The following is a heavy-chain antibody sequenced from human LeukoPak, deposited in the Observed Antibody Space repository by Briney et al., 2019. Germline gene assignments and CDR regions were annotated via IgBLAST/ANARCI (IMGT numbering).Heavy chain of an antibody. V-gene: IGHV3-74*01. J-gene: IGHJ4*02. CDR3: ARVSLSSGCLSN. D-gene: IGHD6-19*01. Sequence: GGSLRLSCAASGFTVSSNYMSWVRQAPGKGLVWVSRISSDESITSYADSVKGRFTISRDNAKNTLFLLMNGLRAEDTAVYYCARVSLSSGCLSNWGQGTLVTVSS. CDR2: ISSDESIT. CDR1: GFTVSSNY.